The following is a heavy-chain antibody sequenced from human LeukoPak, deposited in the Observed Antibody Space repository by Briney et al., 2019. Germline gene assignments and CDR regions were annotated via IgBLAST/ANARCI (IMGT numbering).Heavy chain of an antibody. Sequence: KPSATLSLTCTVTGGSISSYYWSWIRQPPGKGLEWIGYIYYSGSTNYNPSLKSRVTISVDTSKNQFSLKLRSVTAADTAVYYCARYRVGATFFDYWGQGTLVTVSS. CDR2: IYYSGST. V-gene: IGHV4-59*01. CDR3: ARYRVGATFFDY. CDR1: GGSISSYY. D-gene: IGHD1-26*01. J-gene: IGHJ4*02.